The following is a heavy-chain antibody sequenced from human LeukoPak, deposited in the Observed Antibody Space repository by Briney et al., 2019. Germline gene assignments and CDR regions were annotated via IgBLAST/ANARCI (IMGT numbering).Heavy chain of an antibody. CDR1: GFTFTTYA. Sequence: GGSLRLSCAASGFTFTTYAMGWVRQAPGEGLEWVSSIKGGGGDPFYADSVRGRFTISRDKPKNTLYLQLNSLRVEDTAVYFCAQGGHDFNPFYCWGQGTLVTVSS. J-gene: IGHJ4*02. CDR2: IKGGGGDP. D-gene: IGHD2-21*02. V-gene: IGHV3-23*01. CDR3: AQGGHDFNPFYC.